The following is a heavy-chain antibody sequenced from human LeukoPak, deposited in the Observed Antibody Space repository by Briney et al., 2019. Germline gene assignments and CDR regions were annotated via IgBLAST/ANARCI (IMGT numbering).Heavy chain of an antibody. Sequence: PSETLSLTCAVYGGSFSGYYWSWIRQPPGKGLEWIGEINHSGSTNYNPSLKSRVTISVDTSKNQFSLKLSSVTAADTAVYYCARDSGYYESWGQGTLVTVSS. CDR2: INHSGST. CDR3: ARDSGYYES. V-gene: IGHV4-34*01. J-gene: IGHJ5*02. CDR1: GGSFSGYY. D-gene: IGHD3-22*01.